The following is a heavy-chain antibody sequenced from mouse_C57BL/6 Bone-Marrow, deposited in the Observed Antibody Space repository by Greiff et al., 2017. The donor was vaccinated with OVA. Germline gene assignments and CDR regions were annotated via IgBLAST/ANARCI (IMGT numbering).Heavy chain of an antibody. CDR2: IDPNSGGT. J-gene: IGHJ1*03. D-gene: IGHD1-1*01. Sequence: QVQLQQPGAELVKPGASVKLSCKASGYTFTSYWMHWVKQRPGRGLEWIGRIDPNSGGTKYNEKFKSKATLTVDKPSSTAYMQLISLTSEDSAVYYCERFSYYYGSSPIYWYFDVWGTGTTVTVSS. CDR3: ERFSYYYGSSPIYWYFDV. CDR1: GYTFTSYW. V-gene: IGHV1-72*01.